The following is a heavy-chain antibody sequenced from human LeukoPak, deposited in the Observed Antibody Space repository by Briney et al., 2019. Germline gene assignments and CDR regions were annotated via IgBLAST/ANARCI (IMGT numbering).Heavy chain of an antibody. CDR3: ARDSRSGYNDY. Sequence: PGGSLRLSCAASGFTFTDYGMHWVRQAPGKGLEWVAIIWYDGSIKYYADSVKGRFTISRDDSRNTLYLQMNSLRAEDTAIYNCARDSRSGYNDYWGQGTLVTVSP. D-gene: IGHD5-12*01. CDR2: IWYDGSIK. J-gene: IGHJ4*02. CDR1: GFTFTDYG. V-gene: IGHV3-33*01.